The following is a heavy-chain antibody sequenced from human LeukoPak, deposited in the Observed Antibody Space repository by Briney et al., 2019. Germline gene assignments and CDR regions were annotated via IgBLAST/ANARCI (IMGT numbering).Heavy chain of an antibody. CDR3: AREGSYCVGGDCSSFDF. Sequence: AAVKFSSKASGYRFISHYIHWGRQAPGPGPEWLGWRHAVNGNTRYPEKFEGRVTMTRDTSSNTAYMDLTRLRSDDTAVYYCAREGSYCVGGDCSSFDFWGQGTLVIVSS. D-gene: IGHD2-21*02. CDR2: RHAVNGNT. J-gene: IGHJ4*02. CDR1: GYRFISHY. V-gene: IGHV1-2*02.